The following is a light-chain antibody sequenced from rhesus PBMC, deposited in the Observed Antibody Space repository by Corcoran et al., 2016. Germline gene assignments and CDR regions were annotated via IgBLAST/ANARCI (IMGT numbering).Light chain of an antibody. V-gene: IGLV7-76*01. J-gene: IGLJ1*01. CDR3: LLYYGGAYI. CDR1: TGAVTSGNY. Sequence: QAVVTQEPSMTVSPGGTVTLTCGSSTGAVTSGNYPNWFQQKPGQVPRGLIYNTNTKHSWTPARFSGALAGGKAAVTLSDTQPEAEADYYCLLYYGGAYIFGAGTRLTVL. CDR2: NTN.